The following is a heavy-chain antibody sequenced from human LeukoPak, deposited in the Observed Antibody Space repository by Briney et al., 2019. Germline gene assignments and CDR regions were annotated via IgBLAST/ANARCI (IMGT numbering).Heavy chain of an antibody. CDR2: ISGSGGST. V-gene: IGHV3-23*01. CDR1: GFTFSSYA. J-gene: IGHJ3*02. D-gene: IGHD3-22*01. Sequence: GGSLRLSCAASGFTFSSYAMSWVRQAPGKGLEWVSAISGSGGSTYYADSVKGRFTISRDNSKNTPYLQMNSLRAEDTAVYYCAREDDSSGSRQNAFDIWGQGTMVTVSS. CDR3: AREDDSSGSRQNAFDI.